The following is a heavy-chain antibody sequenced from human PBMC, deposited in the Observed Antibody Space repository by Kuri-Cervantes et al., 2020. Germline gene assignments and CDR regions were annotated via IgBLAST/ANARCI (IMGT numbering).Heavy chain of an antibody. J-gene: IGHJ6*03. CDR3: ARVGYCSGGSCYSWVDYYYYYMDV. Sequence: GGSLRLSCAASGFTFSSYAMHWVRQATGKGLKWVSAIGTAGDTYAGSVKGRFIISRENAKNSLYLQMNSLRAEDTALYYCARVGYCSGGSCYSWVDYYYYYMDVWGKGTTVTVSS. CDR1: GFTFSSYA. V-gene: IGHV3-13*01. D-gene: IGHD2-15*01. CDR2: IGTAGDT.